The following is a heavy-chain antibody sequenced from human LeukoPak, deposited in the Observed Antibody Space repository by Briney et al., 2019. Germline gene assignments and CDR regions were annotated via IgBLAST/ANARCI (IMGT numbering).Heavy chain of an antibody. V-gene: IGHV3-23*01. J-gene: IGHJ2*01. D-gene: IGHD1-26*01. CDR1: GVTLSSYA. CDR2: ISSSGSGGNT. CDR3: AKDRTVGASYWYFDL. Sequence: GGSPRLSCAASGVTLSSYAMSWARQAPGKGLEWVSGISSSGSGGNTYYADSVKGRFTISRGSSKNTLFLHMNTLRAEDTAIYYCAKDRTVGASYWYFDLWGRGTLVTVSS.